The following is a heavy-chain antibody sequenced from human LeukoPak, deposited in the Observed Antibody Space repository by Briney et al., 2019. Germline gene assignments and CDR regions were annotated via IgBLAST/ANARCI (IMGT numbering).Heavy chain of an antibody. J-gene: IGHJ4*02. Sequence: SETLSLTCAVYGGSFSGYYWSWIRQPPGKGLEWIGEINHSGSTNYNPSLKSRVTISVDTSKNQFSLKLSSVTAADTAVYYCARHQYGDYVGGLFDYWGQGTLVTVSS. CDR1: GGSFSGYY. CDR3: ARHQYGDYVGGLFDY. CDR2: INHSGST. V-gene: IGHV4-34*01. D-gene: IGHD4-17*01.